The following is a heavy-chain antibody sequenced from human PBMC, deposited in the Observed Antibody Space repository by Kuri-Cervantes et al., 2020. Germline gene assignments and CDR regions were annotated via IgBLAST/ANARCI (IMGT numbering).Heavy chain of an antibody. CDR3: ALVPPKWIQLPPRGGDY. CDR2: ISSDGSST. V-gene: IGHV3-64*02. CDR1: GFSFRNYA. D-gene: IGHD5-18*01. Sequence: GESLKISCAASGFSFRNYAMHWVRQAPGKGLEYVSAISSDGSSTSYADSVKGRFTISRDNFKNTLYLQMGSLRAEDMAVYYCALVPPKWIQLPPRGGDYWGQGTLVTVSS. J-gene: IGHJ4*02.